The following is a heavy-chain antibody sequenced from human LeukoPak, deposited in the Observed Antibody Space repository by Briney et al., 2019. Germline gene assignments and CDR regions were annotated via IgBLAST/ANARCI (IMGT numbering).Heavy chain of an antibody. V-gene: IGHV4-59*04. Sequence: SETLSLTCTVSGGSISSYYWSWIRQPPGKGLEWIGYIYYSGSTYYNPSLKSRVTISVDTSKNQFSLKLSSVTAADTAVYYCACPYSSGWLYYYYYGMDVWGQGTTVTVSS. D-gene: IGHD6-19*01. CDR3: ACPYSSGWLYYYYYGMDV. J-gene: IGHJ6*02. CDR1: GGSISSYY. CDR2: IYYSGST.